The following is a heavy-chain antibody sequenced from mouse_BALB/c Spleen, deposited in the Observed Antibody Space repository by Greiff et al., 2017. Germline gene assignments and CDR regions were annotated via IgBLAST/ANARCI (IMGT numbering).Heavy chain of an antibody. D-gene: IGHD2-10*01. CDR2: ISSGSSTI. CDR3: ARSTYYGNPYAMDY. Sequence: EVQLVESGGGLVQPGGSRKLSCAASGFTFSSFGMHWVRQAPEKGLEWVAYISSGSSTIYYADTVKGRFTISRDNPKNTLFLQMTRLRSEDTAMYYCARSTYYGNPYAMDYWGQGTSVTVSS. V-gene: IGHV5-17*02. CDR1: GFTFSSFG. J-gene: IGHJ4*01.